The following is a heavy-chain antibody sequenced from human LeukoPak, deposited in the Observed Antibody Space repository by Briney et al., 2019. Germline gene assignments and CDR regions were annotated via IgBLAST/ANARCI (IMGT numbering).Heavy chain of an antibody. Sequence: GGSLGLSCAASGFTFDDYAMHWVRQAPGKGLEWVSGISWNSGSIGYADSVKGRFTISRDNAKNSLYLQMNSLRAEDTALYYCAKEDYGGNSDAFDIWGQGTMVTVSS. CDR2: ISWNSGSI. CDR1: GFTFDDYA. V-gene: IGHV3-9*01. D-gene: IGHD4-23*01. CDR3: AKEDYGGNSDAFDI. J-gene: IGHJ3*02.